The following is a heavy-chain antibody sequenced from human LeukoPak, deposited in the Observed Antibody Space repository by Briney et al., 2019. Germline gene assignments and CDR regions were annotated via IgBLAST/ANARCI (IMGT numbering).Heavy chain of an antibody. D-gene: IGHD3-9*01. CDR1: GFTFTDAG. CDR2: IKSKNNGETK. CDR3: AKDHLGLDILTGYYPQPLY. Sequence: GGSLRLSCAASGFTFTDAGMSWVRQAPGKGLEWVGRIKSKNNGETKDYAAPVKGRFTISRDDSQSTLYLQMNGLKTEDTAVYYCAKDHLGLDILTGYYPQPLYWGQGTLVTVSS. J-gene: IGHJ4*02. V-gene: IGHV3-15*01.